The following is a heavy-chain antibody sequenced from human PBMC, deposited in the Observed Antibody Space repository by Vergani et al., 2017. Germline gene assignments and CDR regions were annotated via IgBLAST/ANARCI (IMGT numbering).Heavy chain of an antibody. CDR1: GYTFTSYY. CDR2: IHPSGGST. CDR3: ARGATIFGVVTKRPYYFDY. D-gene: IGHD3-3*01. J-gene: IGHJ4*02. V-gene: IGHV1-46*03. Sequence: QVQLVQSGAEVKKPGASVKVSCKASGYTFTSYYMHWVRQAPGQGLEWMGIIHPSGGSTSYAQKFQGRVTMTRDTSTSTVYMELSSLRSEDTAVYYCARGATIFGVVTKRPYYFDYWGQGTLVTVSS.